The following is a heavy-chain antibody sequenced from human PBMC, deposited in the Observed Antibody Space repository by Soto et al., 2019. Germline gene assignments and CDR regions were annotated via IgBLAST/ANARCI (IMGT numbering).Heavy chain of an antibody. J-gene: IGHJ6*02. V-gene: IGHV1-46*01. CDR2: INPSGGST. D-gene: IGHD3-10*01. Sequence: GASVKVSCKASGYTFTSYYMHWVRQAPGQGLEWMGIINPSGGSTSYAQKFQGRVTITADESTSTAYMELSSLRSEDTAVYYCARSITMVRGGYYGMDVWGQGTTVTVSS. CDR1: GYTFTSYY. CDR3: ARSITMVRGGYYGMDV.